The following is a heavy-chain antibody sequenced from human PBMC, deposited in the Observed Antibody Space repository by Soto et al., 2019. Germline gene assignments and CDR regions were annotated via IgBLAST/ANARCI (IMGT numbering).Heavy chain of an antibody. Sequence: EVQLVESGGGLVKPGGSLRLSCAASGFTFSSYSMNWVRQAPGKGLEWVSSISSSSSYIYYADSVKGRFTISRDNAKNSLYRQMNSLRAEDTAVYYCARVVDYYAPYSYYGMDVWGQGTTVTVSS. CDR1: GFTFSSYS. CDR2: ISSSSSYI. V-gene: IGHV3-21*01. CDR3: ARVVDYYAPYSYYGMDV. J-gene: IGHJ6*02. D-gene: IGHD3-10*01.